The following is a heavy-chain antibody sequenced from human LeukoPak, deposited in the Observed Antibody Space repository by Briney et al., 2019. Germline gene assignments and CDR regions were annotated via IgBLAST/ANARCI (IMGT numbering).Heavy chain of an antibody. Sequence: GGSLRLSCAASGITFSRYVMSWVRQAPGKGLEWVSLISGSGGNTYYADSVKGRFTISRDNSKNTLYLQMNSLRAEDTAVYYCAKDPTDSSGYYPYYFDFWGQGTLVTVSS. J-gene: IGHJ4*02. CDR2: ISGSGGNT. V-gene: IGHV3-23*01. CDR1: GITFSRYV. D-gene: IGHD3-22*01. CDR3: AKDPTDSSGYYPYYFDF.